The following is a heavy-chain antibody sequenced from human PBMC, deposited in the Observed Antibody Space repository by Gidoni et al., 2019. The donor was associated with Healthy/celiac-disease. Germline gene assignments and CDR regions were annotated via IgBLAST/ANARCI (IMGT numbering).Heavy chain of an antibody. V-gene: IGHV4-39*07. CDR3: ARALGGGDCYSI. D-gene: IGHD2-21*02. CDR1: GGSISSSSYY. Sequence: QLQLQESGPGLVKPSETLSLTCTVSGGSISSSSYYWGWIRQPPGKGLEWIGSIYYSGSTYYNPSLKSRVTISVDTSKNQFSLKLSSVTAADTAVYYCARALGGGDCYSIWGQGTLVTVSS. CDR2: IYYSGST. J-gene: IGHJ4*02.